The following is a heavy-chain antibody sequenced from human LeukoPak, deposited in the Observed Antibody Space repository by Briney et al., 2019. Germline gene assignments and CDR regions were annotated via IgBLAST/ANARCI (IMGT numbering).Heavy chain of an antibody. J-gene: IGHJ6*02. CDR1: GYTLTELS. CDR2: FDPEDGET. Sequence: ASVKVSCKVSGYTLTELSMHWVRQAPGKGLEWMGGFDPEDGETIYAQKFQGRVTMTEDTSTDTAYMELSSLRSEDTAVYYCARGNEFWSGYYLEESADYYYYGMDVWGQGTTVTVSS. V-gene: IGHV1-24*01. D-gene: IGHD3-3*01. CDR3: ARGNEFWSGYYLEESADYYYYGMDV.